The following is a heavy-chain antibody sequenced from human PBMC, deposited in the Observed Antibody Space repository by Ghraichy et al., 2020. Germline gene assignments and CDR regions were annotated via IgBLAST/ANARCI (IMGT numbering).Heavy chain of an antibody. V-gene: IGHV1-69*13. D-gene: IGHD4-17*01. Sequence: SVKVSCKASGGTFSSYAISWVRQAPGQGLEWMGGIIPIFGTANYAQKFQGRVTITADESTSTAYMELSSLRSEDTAVYYCARATVNFKDYYYGMDVWGQGTTVTVSS. CDR1: GGTFSSYA. CDR2: IIPIFGTA. CDR3: ARATVNFKDYYYGMDV. J-gene: IGHJ6*02.